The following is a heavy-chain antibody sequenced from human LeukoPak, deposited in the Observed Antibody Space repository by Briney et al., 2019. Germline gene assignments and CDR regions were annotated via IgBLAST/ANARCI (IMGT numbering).Heavy chain of an antibody. J-gene: IGHJ4*02. CDR2: INPNSGGT. CDR1: GYTFTVYY. Sequence: ASVKVSCTASGYTFTVYYTHWVRQAPGQGLEWMGRINPNSGGTNYAQKFQGRVTMTRDTSISTAYMELSRLRSDDTAVYYCARGFFNLVGDYWGQGSLVTVSS. D-gene: IGHD2-15*01. CDR3: ARGFFNLVGDY. V-gene: IGHV1-2*06.